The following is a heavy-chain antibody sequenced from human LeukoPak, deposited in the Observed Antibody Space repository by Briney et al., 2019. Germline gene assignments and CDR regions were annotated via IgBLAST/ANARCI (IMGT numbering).Heavy chain of an antibody. CDR1: GFTFSSYA. Sequence: PGGSLRLSCAASGFTFSSYAMSWVRQAPGKGQEWVSAISGSGGSTYYANSVKGRFTISRDNSKNTLYLQMNSLRAEDTAVYYCAKDFSGSYWFDYWGQGTLVTVSS. V-gene: IGHV3-23*01. CDR3: AKDFSGSYWFDY. J-gene: IGHJ4*02. CDR2: ISGSGGST. D-gene: IGHD1-26*01.